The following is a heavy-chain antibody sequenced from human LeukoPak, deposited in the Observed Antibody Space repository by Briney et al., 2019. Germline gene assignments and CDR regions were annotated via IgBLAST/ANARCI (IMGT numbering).Heavy chain of an antibody. V-gene: IGHV4-34*01. J-gene: IGHJ5*02. CDR1: GGSFSGHY. CDR3: ARVRGYGSGGWWFDP. CDR2: INHSGST. Sequence: SETLSLTCAVYGGSFSGHYWSWIRQPPGKGLEWIGEINHSGSTNYNPSLKSRVTISVDTSKNQFSLKLSSVTAADTAVYYCARVRGYGSGGWWFDPWGQGTLVTVSS. D-gene: IGHD3-10*01.